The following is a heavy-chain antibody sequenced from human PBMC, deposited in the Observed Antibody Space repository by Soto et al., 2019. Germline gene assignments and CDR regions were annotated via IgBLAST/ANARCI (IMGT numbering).Heavy chain of an antibody. CDR1: GFTFSSYS. Sequence: EVQLVESGGGLVKPGGSLRLSCAASGFTFSSYSMNWVRQAPGKGLEWVSSISSSSSYIYYADSVKGRFTISRDNAKNSLYLQMNSLRAEDTAVYYCARDKTVVTHNAFDIWGQGTMVTVSS. J-gene: IGHJ3*02. D-gene: IGHD2-21*02. CDR2: ISSSSSYI. V-gene: IGHV3-21*01. CDR3: ARDKTVVTHNAFDI.